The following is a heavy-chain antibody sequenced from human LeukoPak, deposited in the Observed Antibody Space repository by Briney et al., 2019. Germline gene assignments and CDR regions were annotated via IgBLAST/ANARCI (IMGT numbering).Heavy chain of an antibody. CDR2: ISGSGGST. V-gene: IGHV3-23*01. J-gene: IGHJ4*02. CDR1: GFTFSSAW. Sequence: GGSLRLSCVVSGFTFSSAWMSWVRQAPGKGLEWVSSISGSGGSTYYADSVKGRFTISRDNSKNTLYLQMNSLRAEDTAVYYCAISPGGSWGQGTLVTVSS. D-gene: IGHD3-16*01. CDR3: AISPGGS.